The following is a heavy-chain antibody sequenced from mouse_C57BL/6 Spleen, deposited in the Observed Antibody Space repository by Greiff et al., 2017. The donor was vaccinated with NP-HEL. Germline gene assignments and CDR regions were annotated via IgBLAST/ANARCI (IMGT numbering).Heavy chain of an antibody. CDR2: IWSGGST. CDR3: AAVSFYYDYDGGWFAY. V-gene: IGHV2-2*01. Sequence: VQLQESGPGLVQPSQSLSITCTVSGFSLTSYGVHWVRQSPGKGLEWLGVIWSGGSTDYNAAFISRLSISKDNSKSQVFFKMNSLQADDTAIYYCAAVSFYYDYDGGWFAYWGQGTLVTVSA. J-gene: IGHJ3*01. CDR1: GFSLTSYG. D-gene: IGHD2-4*01.